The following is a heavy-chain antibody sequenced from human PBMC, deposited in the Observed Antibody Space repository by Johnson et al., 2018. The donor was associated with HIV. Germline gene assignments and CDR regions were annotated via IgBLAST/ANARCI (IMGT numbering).Heavy chain of an antibody. CDR1: GFTFSSYD. CDR3: ARALRTALGSPWNGGYDAFDI. Sequence: VQLVESGGGVVQPGGSLTLSCAASGFTFSSYDMHWVRQATGKGLEWVSAIGTAGDTYYPGSVKGRFTISRENAKNSLYLQMNSLRAGDTAVYYCARALRTALGSPWNGGYDAFDIWGQGTMVTVSS. D-gene: IGHD1-1*01. J-gene: IGHJ3*02. CDR2: IGTAGDT. V-gene: IGHV3-13*01.